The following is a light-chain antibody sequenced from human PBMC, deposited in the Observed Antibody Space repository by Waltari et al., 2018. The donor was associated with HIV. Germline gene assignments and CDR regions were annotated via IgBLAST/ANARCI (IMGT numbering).Light chain of an antibody. Sequence: QSALTQPHSASGSPGHSLTISCTGTSGAVGGYQSRSWYHQNPGKAPPVMIYEVSKRPSGVPDRFSGSKSGNTASLTVSGLQAEDEADYYCSSYAGSNNVVFGGGTKLTVL. CDR3: SSYAGSNNVV. V-gene: IGLV2-8*01. CDR1: SGAVGGYQS. J-gene: IGLJ2*01. CDR2: EVS.